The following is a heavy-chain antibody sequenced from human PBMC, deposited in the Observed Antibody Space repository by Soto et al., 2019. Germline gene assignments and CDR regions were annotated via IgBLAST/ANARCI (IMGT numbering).Heavy chain of an antibody. J-gene: IGHJ5*02. D-gene: IGHD3-22*01. Sequence: GGSLSLSCAASGFTFSSYSMNWVRQAPGKGLEWVSSISSSSSYIYYADSVKGRFTISRDNAKNSLYLQMNSLRAEDTAVYYCARDRLITPQLGRGFPWFDPWGQGTLVTVSS. CDR2: ISSSSSYI. CDR3: ARDRLITPQLGRGFPWFDP. CDR1: GFTFSSYS. V-gene: IGHV3-21*01.